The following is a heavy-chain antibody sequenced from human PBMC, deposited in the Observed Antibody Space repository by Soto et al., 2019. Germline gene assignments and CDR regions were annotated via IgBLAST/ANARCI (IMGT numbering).Heavy chain of an antibody. CDR2: ILPDETG. V-gene: IGHV3-23*01. J-gene: IGHJ4*02. CDR1: GFAFSTYA. D-gene: IGHD2-15*01. CDR3: AKDRLPTSGQRFYFDS. Sequence: DVNLLQSGGGSAQPGGSLRLSCATSGFAFSTYAMTWVRQVPGRGLEWVSTILPDETGFYTVSVKGRFTISRDNFRDILYLQMNDLWVEDAAIYFCAKDRLPTSGQRFYFDSWGQGSLVTVSS.